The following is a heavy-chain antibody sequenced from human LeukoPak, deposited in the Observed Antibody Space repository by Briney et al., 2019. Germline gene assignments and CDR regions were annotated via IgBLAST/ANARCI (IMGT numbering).Heavy chain of an antibody. J-gene: IGHJ3*02. Sequence: GGSLRLSCAASGFTVSSNYMSWVCQAPGKGLEWVSVIYSGGDTYYADSVKGRFTISRDNSKNTLYLQMKSLRAEDTAMYYCATASHYYDRSGAYDAFDIWGQGTMVTVSS. V-gene: IGHV3-53*01. D-gene: IGHD3-22*01. CDR3: ATASHYYDRSGAYDAFDI. CDR1: GFTVSSNY. CDR2: IYSGGDT.